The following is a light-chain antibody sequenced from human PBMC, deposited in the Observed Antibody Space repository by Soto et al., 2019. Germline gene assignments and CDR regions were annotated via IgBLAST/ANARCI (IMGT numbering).Light chain of an antibody. Sequence: QSALTQPRSVSGSPGQSVSISCTGTSRDVGGYNSVSWYQQHPGKAPKVLIYDVSKRPSGVPDRFSGSKSGNTASLTVSGLQAEDEADYYCCSYAGSYIPYIFGTGTKVTVL. CDR2: DVS. V-gene: IGLV2-11*01. CDR1: SRDVGGYNS. J-gene: IGLJ1*01. CDR3: CSYAGSYIPYI.